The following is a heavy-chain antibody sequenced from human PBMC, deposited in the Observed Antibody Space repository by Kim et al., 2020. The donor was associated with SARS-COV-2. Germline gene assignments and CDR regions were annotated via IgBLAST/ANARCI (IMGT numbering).Heavy chain of an antibody. CDR2: IYYSGST. CDR1: GGSISSSSYY. Sequence: SETLSLTCTVSGGSISSSSYYWGWIRQPPGKGLEWIGSIYYSGSTYYNPSLKSRVTISVDTSKNQFSLKLSSVTAADTAVYYCARAVGRWESRAFDYWGQGTLVTVSS. CDR3: ARAVGRWESRAFDY. V-gene: IGHV4-39*07. J-gene: IGHJ4*02. D-gene: IGHD1-26*01.